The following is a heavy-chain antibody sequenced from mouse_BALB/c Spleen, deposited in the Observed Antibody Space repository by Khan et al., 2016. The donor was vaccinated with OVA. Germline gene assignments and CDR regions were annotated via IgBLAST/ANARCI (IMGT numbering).Heavy chain of an antibody. Sequence: QIQLVQSGAEQAKPGASVKLSCKTSGYTFSSYWMHWVNQRPGQGLEWIGYINPTSGYTEYNEKFKDKATLSADKSSSTAYMQLTSLTSEDSAGYYCARDRIDYWGQGTTLTVSS. CDR2: INPTSGYT. J-gene: IGHJ2*01. CDR1: GYTFSSYW. CDR3: ARDRIDY. V-gene: IGHV1-7*01.